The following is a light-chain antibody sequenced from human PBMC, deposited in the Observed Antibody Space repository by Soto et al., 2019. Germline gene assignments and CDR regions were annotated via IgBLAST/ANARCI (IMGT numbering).Light chain of an antibody. CDR3: SSYAGISTLVV. Sequence: QSALTQAASVSGSPGQSITISCTGTSSDVGSYNLVSWYQQHPGTAPKLIIYEANKRPSGLSTRFSGSKSGNTASLTISGLQAEDESDYFCSSYAGISTLVVFGGGTNLTVL. CDR1: SSDVGSYNL. CDR2: EAN. V-gene: IGLV2-23*01. J-gene: IGLJ2*01.